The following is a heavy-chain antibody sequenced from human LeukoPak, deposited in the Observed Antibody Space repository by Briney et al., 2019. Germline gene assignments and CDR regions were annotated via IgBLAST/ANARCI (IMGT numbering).Heavy chain of an antibody. CDR3: ARVSDGEHGGNSGAIYFES. CDR1: GYSIMSTFY. D-gene: IGHD4-23*01. J-gene: IGHJ4*02. CDR2: VYHSGST. V-gene: IGHV4-38-2*02. Sequence: SETLSLTCSVSGYSIMSTFYWGWIRQSPGKGLEWIANVYHSGSTYSNPSLRSRVTISVDTSKNHFSLKLSSVTAADTAVYYCARVSDGEHGGNSGAIYFESWGQGTVVTVSS.